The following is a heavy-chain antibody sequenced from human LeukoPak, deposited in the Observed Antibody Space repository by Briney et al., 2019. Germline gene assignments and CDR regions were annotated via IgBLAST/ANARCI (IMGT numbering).Heavy chain of an antibody. CDR3: ARGSGDGYNYAFDI. CDR2: IKQDGSEK. CDR1: GFTFSSYW. J-gene: IGHJ3*02. Sequence: GGSLRLSCAASGFTFSSYWMTWVRQAPGKGLEWVANIKQDGSEKYYVDSVKGRFTISRDNAKNSLYLQMNSLRAEDTAVYYCARGSGDGYNYAFDIWGQGTMVTVSS. D-gene: IGHD5-24*01. V-gene: IGHV3-7*01.